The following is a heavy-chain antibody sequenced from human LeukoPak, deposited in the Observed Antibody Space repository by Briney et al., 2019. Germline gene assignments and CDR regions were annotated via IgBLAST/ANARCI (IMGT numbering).Heavy chain of an antibody. CDR3: AKDRLRIRDAFDI. D-gene: IGHD5/OR15-5a*01. CDR2: ISGSGGST. CDR1: GFTFSDYY. V-gene: IGHV3-23*01. Sequence: GGSLRLSCAASGFTFSDYYMSWIRQAPGKGLGWVSAISGSGGSTYYADSVKGRFTISRDNSKNTLYLQMNSLRAEDTAVYYCAKDRLRIRDAFDIWGQGTMVTVSS. J-gene: IGHJ3*02.